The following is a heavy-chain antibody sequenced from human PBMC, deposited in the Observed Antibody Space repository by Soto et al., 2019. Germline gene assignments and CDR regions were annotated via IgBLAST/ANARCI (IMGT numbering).Heavy chain of an antibody. CDR2: IYYSGST. J-gene: IGHJ4*02. D-gene: IGHD3-3*01. CDR1: GGSISSYY. V-gene: IGHV4-59*01. CDR3: ARGYRQYDFWSGYWDYFDY. Sequence: SETLSLTCTVSGGSISSYYWSWIRQPPGKGLEWIGYIYYSGSTNYNPSLKSRVTISVDTSKNQFPLKLSSVTAADTAVYYCARGYRQYDFWSGYWDYFDYWGQGTLVTVSS.